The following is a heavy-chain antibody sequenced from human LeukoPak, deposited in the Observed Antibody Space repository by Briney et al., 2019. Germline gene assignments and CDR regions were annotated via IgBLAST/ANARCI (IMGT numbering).Heavy chain of an antibody. J-gene: IGHJ6*03. CDR2: IRYDGTDK. Sequence: PGGSLRLSCAASGFTFSNHGMHWVRQAPGKGLEWVAFIRYDGTDKYYADSVKGRFTISRDNSKNTLYLQMNSLRPEDTAVYYCARAGITMVRGAPIYYYYMDVWGKGTTVTVSS. CDR3: ARAGITMVRGAPIYYYYMDV. V-gene: IGHV3-30*02. CDR1: GFTFSNHG. D-gene: IGHD3-10*01.